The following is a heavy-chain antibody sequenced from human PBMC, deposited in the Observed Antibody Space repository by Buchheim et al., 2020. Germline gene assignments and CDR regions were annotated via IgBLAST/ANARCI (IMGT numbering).Heavy chain of an antibody. CDR3: AREHSTGWRFFDY. CDR1: GFTFSFYW. D-gene: IGHD6-19*01. V-gene: IGHV3-7*01. CDR2: ISQDGSEK. J-gene: IGHJ4*02. Sequence: EVQLVESGGDLVQPGGSLRLSCTVSGFTFSFYWMSWVRQAPGKGLEWVAYISQDGSEKYYVDSVKGRFTISRDNAQNSLYLQMNSLRAEDTAVYYCAREHSTGWRFFDYWGQGIL.